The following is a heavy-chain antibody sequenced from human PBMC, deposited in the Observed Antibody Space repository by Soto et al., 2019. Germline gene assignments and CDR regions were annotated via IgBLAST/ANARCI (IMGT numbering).Heavy chain of an antibody. Sequence: EVQLVESGGGLVKPGGSLRLSCAASGFTFSSYSMNWVRQAPGKGLEWVASISSSSSYIYYADSVKGRFTISRDNAKNSLYLQMNSLRADDTAVYYCASNTWVRGIFDYWGQGTLVTVSS. CDR3: ASNTWVRGIFDY. CDR1: GFTFSSYS. J-gene: IGHJ4*02. D-gene: IGHD6-13*01. V-gene: IGHV3-21*01. CDR2: ISSSSSYI.